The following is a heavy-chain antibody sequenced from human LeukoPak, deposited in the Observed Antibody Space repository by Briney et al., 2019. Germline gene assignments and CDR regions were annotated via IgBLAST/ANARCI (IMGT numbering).Heavy chain of an antibody. J-gene: IGHJ4*02. CDR1: GYTLTELS. V-gene: IGHV1-69*13. CDR3: ARVQVATIQYYFDY. CDR2: IIPIFGTA. Sequence: ASVKVSCKVSGYTLTELSMHWVRQAPGQGLEWMGGIIPIFGTANYAQKFQGRVTITADESTSTAYMELSSLRSEDTAVYYCARVQVATIQYYFDYWGQGTLVTVSS. D-gene: IGHD5-12*01.